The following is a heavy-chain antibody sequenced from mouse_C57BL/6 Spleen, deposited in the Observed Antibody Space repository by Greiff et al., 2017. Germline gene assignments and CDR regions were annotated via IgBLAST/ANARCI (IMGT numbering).Heavy chain of an antibody. CDR1: GYTFTDYE. CDR2: IDPETGGT. Sequence: QVHVKQSGAELVRPGASVTLSCKASGYTFTDYEMHWVKQTPVHGLEWIGAIDPETGGTAYNQKFKGKAILTADKSSSTAYMELRSLTSEDSAVYYCTRENYYGSRYFDVWGTGTTVTVSS. J-gene: IGHJ1*03. V-gene: IGHV1-15*01. D-gene: IGHD1-1*01. CDR3: TRENYYGSRYFDV.